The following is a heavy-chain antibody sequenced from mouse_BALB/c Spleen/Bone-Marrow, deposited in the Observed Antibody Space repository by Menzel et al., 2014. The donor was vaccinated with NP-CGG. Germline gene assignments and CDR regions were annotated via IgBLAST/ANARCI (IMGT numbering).Heavy chain of an antibody. J-gene: IGHJ1*01. D-gene: IGHD1-1*01. CDR3: ARLNYYGNLFV. V-gene: IGHV4-1*02. Sequence: DVKLQESRGGLVQPGGSLKLSCAASGFDFSRYWMSWVRQAPGKGLDWIGEINPDSSTINYTPSLKDKFIISRDNAKNTLYLQMSKVRSEDTALYYCARLNYYGNLFVWGAGTTVTVSS. CDR1: GFDFSRYW. CDR2: INPDSSTI.